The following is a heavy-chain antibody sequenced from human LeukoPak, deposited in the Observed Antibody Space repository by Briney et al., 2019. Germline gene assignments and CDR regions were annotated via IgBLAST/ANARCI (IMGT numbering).Heavy chain of an antibody. D-gene: IGHD3-9*01. CDR1: GFAFESFT. V-gene: IGHV3-21*04. CDR3: AKERFSAYDKFLDS. CDR2: ISATSSDI. J-gene: IGHJ4*02. Sequence: TGGSLRLSCVGSGFAFESFTMTWVRQAPGKGLEWVSLISATSSDINYAESVRGRFTISRDNGKNSLFLQMDSLRVENTAIYYWAKERFSAYDKFLDSWGQGTLVTVSS.